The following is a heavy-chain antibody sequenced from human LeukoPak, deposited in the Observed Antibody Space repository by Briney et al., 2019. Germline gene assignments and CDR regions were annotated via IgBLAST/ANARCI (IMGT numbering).Heavy chain of an antibody. CDR2: IYTSGST. CDR3: ARTTEGGYTYDYFYYYYMDV. Sequence: SETLSLTCTVSGGSISSGSYYWSWIRQPAGKGLEWIGRIYTSGSTNYNPSLKSRVTISVDTSKNQFSLKLSSVTAADTAVYYCARTTEGGYTYDYFYYYYMDVWGKGTTVTISS. J-gene: IGHJ6*03. CDR1: GGSISSGSYY. D-gene: IGHD5-18*01. V-gene: IGHV4-61*02.